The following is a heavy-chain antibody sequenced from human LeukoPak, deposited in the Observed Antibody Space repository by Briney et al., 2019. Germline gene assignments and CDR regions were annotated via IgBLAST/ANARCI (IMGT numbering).Heavy chain of an antibody. J-gene: IGHJ4*02. CDR1: GFTFSSYG. V-gene: IGHV3-30*02. CDR3: ARVEATYYYGSATPYSPY. CDR2: IRYDGSNT. Sequence: GGSLRLSCEASGFTFSSYGMHWVRQAPGKGPEWVAFIRYDGSNTYYADPVKGRFTISRDNSKNTLYLQMKSLKVEDTSVYYCARVEATYYYGSATPYSPYWGQGSLVTVSS. D-gene: IGHD3-10*01.